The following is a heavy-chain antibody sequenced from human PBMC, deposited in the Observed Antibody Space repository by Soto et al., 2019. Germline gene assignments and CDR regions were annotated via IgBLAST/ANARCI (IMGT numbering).Heavy chain of an antibody. Sequence: QVRLKESGPGLVKPSGTLSLTCAVSGGSVESSSCWSWIRQAPGKGLEWIGEIYHSGTFNDTPSLASRVSVSVAKSTNQVSLNLKSVTAADTAVYYCVRSVPAATWAYNGMDVWGQWTTVTVSS. V-gene: IGHV4-4*02. J-gene: IGHJ6*02. CDR3: VRSVPAATWAYNGMDV. CDR1: GGSVESSSC. CDR2: IYHSGTF. D-gene: IGHD2-15*01.